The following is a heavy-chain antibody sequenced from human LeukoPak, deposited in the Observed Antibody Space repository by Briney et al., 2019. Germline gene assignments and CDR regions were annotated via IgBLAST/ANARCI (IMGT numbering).Heavy chain of an antibody. Sequence: PSETLSLTCAVYGGSFSGYYWSWIRQPPGKGLERIGEINHSGSTNYNPSLKSRVTISVDTSKNQFSLKLSSVTAADTAVYYCARGRRLGYCSSTSCQGIWFDPWGQGTLVTVSS. J-gene: IGHJ5*02. CDR1: GGSFSGYY. CDR2: INHSGST. D-gene: IGHD2-2*01. V-gene: IGHV4-34*01. CDR3: ARGRRLGYCSSTSCQGIWFDP.